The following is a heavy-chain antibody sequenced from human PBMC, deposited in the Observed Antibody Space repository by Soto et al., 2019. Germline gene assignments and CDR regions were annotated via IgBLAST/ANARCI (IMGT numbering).Heavy chain of an antibody. CDR3: AKSRTLISPRYYGMDV. CDR2: ISGSGGST. CDR1: GFTFSSYA. J-gene: IGHJ6*02. V-gene: IGHV3-23*01. D-gene: IGHD2-15*01. Sequence: GGSLRLSCAASGFTFSSYAMSWVRQAPGKGLEWVSAISGSGGSTYYADSVKGRFTISRDNSKNTPYLQMNSLRAEDTAVYYCAKSRTLISPRYYGMDVWGQGTTVTVSS.